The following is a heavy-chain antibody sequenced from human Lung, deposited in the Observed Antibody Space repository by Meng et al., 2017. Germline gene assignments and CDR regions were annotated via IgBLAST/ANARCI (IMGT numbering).Heavy chain of an antibody. CDR3: ARGSITMVRGVSVFDP. Sequence: QVERQEAGPGLVKPSGTLSLTCAVSGGSISSSNWWSWVRQPPGKGLEWIGEIYHSGSTNYNPSLKSRVTISVDKSKNQFSLKLSSVTAADTAVYYCARGSITMVRGVSVFDPWGQGTLVTVSS. V-gene: IGHV4-4*02. D-gene: IGHD3-10*01. J-gene: IGHJ5*02. CDR2: IYHSGST. CDR1: GGSISSSNW.